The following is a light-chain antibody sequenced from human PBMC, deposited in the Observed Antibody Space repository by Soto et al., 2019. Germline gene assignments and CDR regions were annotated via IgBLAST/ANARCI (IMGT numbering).Light chain of an antibody. CDR2: GAS. J-gene: IGKJ2*01. CDR3: QQYGSSPSYT. V-gene: IGKV3-20*01. CDR1: QSVSSSY. Sequence: EIVLTQSPGTLSLSPGERATLSCRASQSVSSSYLAWYKQKPGQAPRLLIYGASSRATGIPDRFSGSGSGTDFTLTISRLEPEDFAVYYCQQYGSSPSYTFGQGTKLEIK.